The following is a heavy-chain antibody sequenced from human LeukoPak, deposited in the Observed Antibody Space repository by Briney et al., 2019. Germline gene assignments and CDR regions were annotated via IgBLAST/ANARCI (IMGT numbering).Heavy chain of an antibody. J-gene: IGHJ6*02. CDR1: GFTFSSYD. CDR2: VGTAGDT. CDR3: ARADYYYYYGMDV. Sequence: GGSLRLSCAASGFTFSSYDMHWVRQATGKGLEWVSAVGTAGDTYYPGSVKGRFTISRENAKNSLYLQMNSLRAGDTAVYYCARADYYYYYGMDVWGQGTTVTVSS. V-gene: IGHV3-13*01.